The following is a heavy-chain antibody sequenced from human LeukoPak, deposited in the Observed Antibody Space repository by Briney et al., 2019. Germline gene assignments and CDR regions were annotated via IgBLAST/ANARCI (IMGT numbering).Heavy chain of an antibody. Sequence: PSETLSLTCTVSGGSISTYYWSWIRQPPGKGLEWIGYISYSGGTTYNPSYNPSLKTRISISVDTSKSQFSLNLSSVTVADTAVYYCAAAAPYTSVFNYWGRGTLVTVSS. D-gene: IGHD3-16*01. V-gene: IGHV4-59*13. CDR1: GGSISTYY. J-gene: IGHJ4*02. CDR3: AAAAPYTSVFNY. CDR2: ISYSGGT.